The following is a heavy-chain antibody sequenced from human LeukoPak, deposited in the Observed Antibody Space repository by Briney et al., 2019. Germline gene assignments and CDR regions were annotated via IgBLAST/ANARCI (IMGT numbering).Heavy chain of an antibody. V-gene: IGHV4-30-4*01. J-gene: IGHJ4*02. CDR1: GGSINTADYY. CDR2: IYYRGST. CDR3: ARSRSGSYAEFVY. D-gene: IGHD3-10*01. Sequence: SETLSLTCTVSGGSINTADYYWSWIRQPPGTGLEWIGYIYYRGSTFFNYTASLSSRLTISLDKSKNQFSLHLSSVTAADSAMYYCARSRSGSYAEFVYWGQGTLVTVSS.